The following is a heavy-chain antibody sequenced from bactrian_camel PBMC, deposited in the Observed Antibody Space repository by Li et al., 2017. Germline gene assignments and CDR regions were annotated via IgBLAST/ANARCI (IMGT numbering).Heavy chain of an antibody. V-gene: IGHV3S54*01. CDR3: TQGVYWSTIGDIQRHQ. CDR1: DYPWGNNC. D-gene: IGHD8*01. Sequence: HVQLVESGGGSVQAGGSLTLSCVASDYPWGNNCMGWFRQVSGKEREGVAAIQIGGESTFIADSVKGRFTISQDDAKNTLYLQLNSLKTEDTAMYFCTQGVYWSTIGDIQRHQRGQGTQVTVS. J-gene: IGHJ4*01. CDR2: IQIGGEST.